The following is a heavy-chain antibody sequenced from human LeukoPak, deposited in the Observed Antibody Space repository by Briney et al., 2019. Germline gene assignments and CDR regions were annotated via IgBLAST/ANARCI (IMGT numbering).Heavy chain of an antibody. D-gene: IGHD5-18*01. J-gene: IGHJ4*02. CDR2: ISTYNGNT. Sequence: ASVKVSCRSSGYTFTTYGITWVRQAPGQGLEWMGWISTYNGNTNYAQKLQGRVTMTTDTSTSTAYMELRSLRSDNTAMYYCARDRMDTGTYFDYWGQGTLVTVSS. V-gene: IGHV1-18*01. CDR1: GYTFTTYG. CDR3: ARDRMDTGTYFDY.